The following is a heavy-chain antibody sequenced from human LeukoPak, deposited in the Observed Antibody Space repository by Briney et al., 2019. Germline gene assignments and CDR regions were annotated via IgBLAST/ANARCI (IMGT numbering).Heavy chain of an antibody. CDR2: ISSSSSYI. V-gene: IGHV3-21*06. CDR1: GFSFSTYS. CDR3: ARDLYCGGDCSLGYFVL. J-gene: IGHJ2*01. Sequence: GGSLRLSCAASGFSFSTYSMNWVRQAPGKGLEWVSSISSSSSYIYYADSVKGRFTISRDNAKNSLYLQMSSLRAEDTAVYYCARDLYCGGDCSLGYFVLWGRGTLVTVSS. D-gene: IGHD2-21*02.